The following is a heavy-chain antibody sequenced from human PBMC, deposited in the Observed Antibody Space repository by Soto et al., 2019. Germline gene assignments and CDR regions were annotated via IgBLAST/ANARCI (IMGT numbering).Heavy chain of an antibody. CDR1: GFTFSSYA. CDR3: AKESSGYHYFDY. Sequence: GGSLRLSCAASGFTFSSYAMSWVRQAPGKGLEWVSAISGSGGSTYYADSVKGRFTISRXXXXXTXYXQXXXLRAXDTAVYYCAKESSGYHYFDYWGQGTLVTVSS. D-gene: IGHD3-22*01. V-gene: IGHV3-23*01. CDR2: ISGSGGST. J-gene: IGHJ4*02.